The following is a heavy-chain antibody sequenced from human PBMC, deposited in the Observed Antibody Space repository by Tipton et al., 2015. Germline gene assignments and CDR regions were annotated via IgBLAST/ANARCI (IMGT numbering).Heavy chain of an antibody. V-gene: IGHV4-4*07. J-gene: IGHJ3*02. CDR2: ISSTGNT. Sequence: TLSLTCSVPAFFINYSNWTWVRQPAGKGLEWIGHISSTGNTNFNPSLKSRVTISVDTSKNQFSLKLSSVTAADTAMYYCARITMSFAFDIWGQGTMVTVSS. CDR3: ARITMSFAFDI. CDR1: AFFINYSN.